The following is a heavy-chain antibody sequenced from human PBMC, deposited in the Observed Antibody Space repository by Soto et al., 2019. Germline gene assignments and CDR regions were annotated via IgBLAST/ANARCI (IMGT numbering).Heavy chain of an antibody. J-gene: IGHJ6*02. CDR3: ARVNYDFWSGPSKYYYYYGMDV. CDR1: GGTFSSDA. V-gene: IGHV1-69*01. CDR2: IIPIFGTA. D-gene: IGHD3-3*01. Sequence: QVQLVQSGAEVKKPGSSVKVSCKASGGTFSSDAISWVRQAPGQGLEWMGGIIPIFGTANYAQKFQGRVTITADESTSTAYMELSSLRSEDTAVYYCARVNYDFWSGPSKYYYYYGMDVWGQGTTVTVSS.